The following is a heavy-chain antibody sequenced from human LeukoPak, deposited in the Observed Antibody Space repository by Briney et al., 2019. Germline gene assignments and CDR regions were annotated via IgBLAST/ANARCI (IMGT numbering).Heavy chain of an antibody. CDR2: IWYDGSNK. V-gene: IGHV3-33*06. D-gene: IGHD3-22*01. J-gene: IGHJ4*02. CDR3: TKTDYYDKSGYSFDS. CDR1: GFSFSSYG. Sequence: GGSLRLSCAAAGFSFSSYGMHWVRQAPGKGLEWVAVIWYDGSNKYYADSVKGRFTISRGNSKSTLSLEMNSLRVEDTAVYYCTKTDYYDKSGYSFDSWGQGALVIVSS.